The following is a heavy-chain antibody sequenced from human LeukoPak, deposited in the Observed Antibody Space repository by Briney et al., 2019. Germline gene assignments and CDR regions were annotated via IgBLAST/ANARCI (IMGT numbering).Heavy chain of an antibody. D-gene: IGHD6-13*01. V-gene: IGHV3-53*01. J-gene: IGHJ4*02. CDR2: IYSGDRT. CDR1: GLSVRGSY. CDR3: TRDLTGTTWSENDY. Sequence: GGSLRLSCEVSGLSVRGSYMSWVRQAPGKGLEWVSVIYSGDRTYCADSVKGRFTISRDTSKNTLYLQMNNLRADDTAMYYCTRDLTGTTWSENDYWGQGTLVTISS.